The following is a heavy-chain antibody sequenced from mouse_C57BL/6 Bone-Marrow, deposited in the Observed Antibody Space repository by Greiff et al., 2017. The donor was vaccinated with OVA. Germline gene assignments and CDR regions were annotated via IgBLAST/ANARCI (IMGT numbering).Heavy chain of an antibody. J-gene: IGHJ1*03. CDR1: GYTFTDHT. CDR3: ASDYGSSYWYFDV. D-gene: IGHD1-1*01. CDR2: IYPRDGST. V-gene: IGHV1-78*01. Sequence: QVQLQQSDAELVKPGASVKISCKVSGYTFTDHTIHWMKQRPEQGLEWIGYIYPRDGSTKYNEKFKGKATLTADKSSSTAHMQLNSLTSEDSAVYFCASDYGSSYWYFDVWGTGTTVTVSS.